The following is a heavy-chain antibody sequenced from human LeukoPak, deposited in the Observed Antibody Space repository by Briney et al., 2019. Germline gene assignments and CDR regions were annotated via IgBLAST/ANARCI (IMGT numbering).Heavy chain of an antibody. CDR2: IWYDGSNK. CDR3: ARAGPRVVAATRLYAFDI. D-gene: IGHD2-15*01. V-gene: IGHV3-33*01. J-gene: IGHJ3*02. Sequence: GGSLRLSCAASGFTFSSYGMHWVRQAPGKGLEWVAVIWYDGSNKYYADSVKGRFTISRDNSKNTLYLQMNSLRAEDTAVYYCARAGPRVVAATRLYAFDIWGQGTMVTVSS. CDR1: GFTFSSYG.